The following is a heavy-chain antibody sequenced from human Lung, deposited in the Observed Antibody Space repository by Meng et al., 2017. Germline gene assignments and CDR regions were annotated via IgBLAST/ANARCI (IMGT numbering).Heavy chain of an antibody. Sequence: VPLKEAGPGLVKPSQTLYLSCTGSGRSSSSSNYYWSWIRQPPGKGLELRGHIYNSGSTYYNPSLKSRITISVDTSKNQFSLKLSSVTAADMAVYYCARGQKGYFDLWGRGTLVTVSS. CDR2: IYNSGST. CDR3: ARGQKGYFDL. V-gene: IGHV4-30-4*01. CDR1: GRSSSSSNYY. J-gene: IGHJ2*01.